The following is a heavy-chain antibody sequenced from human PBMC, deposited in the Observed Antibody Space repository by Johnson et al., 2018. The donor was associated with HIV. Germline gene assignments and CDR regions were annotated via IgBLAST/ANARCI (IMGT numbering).Heavy chain of an antibody. Sequence: VQLVESGGGLVQPGGSLRLSCAASGFTFSSYGMHWVRQAPGKGLEWVSLIYSGGSTYYADSVKGRFTISRDDSRNTLHLQMNSLRAEDTAVYYCARESNGDYVAFDIWGQGTMVTVSS. CDR3: ARESNGDYVAFDI. D-gene: IGHD4-17*01. CDR2: IYSGGST. CDR1: GFTFSSYG. V-gene: IGHV3-66*01. J-gene: IGHJ3*02.